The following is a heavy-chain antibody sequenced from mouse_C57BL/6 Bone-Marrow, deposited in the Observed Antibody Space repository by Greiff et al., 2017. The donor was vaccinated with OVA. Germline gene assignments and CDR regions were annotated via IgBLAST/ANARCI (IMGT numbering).Heavy chain of an antibody. D-gene: IGHD1-1*01. CDR2: IRNKANNHAT. Sequence: EVKLVESGGGLVQPGGSMKLSCAASGFTFSDAWMDWVRQSPEKGLEWVAEIRNKANNHATYYAESVKGRFTISRYDSNRSVFLQRNSLRAEDTGIYYCTSGSSYWYFDVWGTGTTVTVSS. J-gene: IGHJ1*03. CDR1: GFTFSDAW. CDR3: TSGSSYWYFDV. V-gene: IGHV6-6*01.